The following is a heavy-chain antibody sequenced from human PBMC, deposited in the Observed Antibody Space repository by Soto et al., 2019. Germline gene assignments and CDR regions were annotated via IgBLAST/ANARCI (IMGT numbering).Heavy chain of an antibody. CDR3: ARDYYDSSGHQNWFDP. V-gene: IGHV4-59*01. J-gene: IGHJ5*02. CDR1: GGSISSYY. Sequence: PSETLSLTCTVSGGSISSYYWSWIRQPPGKGLEWIGYIYYSGSTNYNPSLKSRVTISVDTSKNQFSLKLSSVTAADTAVYYCARDYYDSSGHQNWFDPWGQGTLVTVSS. CDR2: IYYSGST. D-gene: IGHD3-22*01.